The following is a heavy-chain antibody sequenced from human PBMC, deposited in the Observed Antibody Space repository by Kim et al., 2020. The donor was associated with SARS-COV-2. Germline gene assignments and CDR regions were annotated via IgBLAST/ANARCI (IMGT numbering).Heavy chain of an antibody. J-gene: IGHJ6*02. CDR1: GFTLSSYS. D-gene: IGHD6-19*01. Sequence: LSLTCAASGFTLSSYSMNWVRQAPGKGLEWVSSISSSSSYIYYADSVKGRFTISRDNAKNSLYLQMNSLRAEDTAVYYCARVGGYSSGWALGFYYYYYGMDVWGQGTTVTVSS. CDR2: ISSSSSYI. V-gene: IGHV3-21*01. CDR3: ARVGGYSSGWALGFYYYYYGMDV.